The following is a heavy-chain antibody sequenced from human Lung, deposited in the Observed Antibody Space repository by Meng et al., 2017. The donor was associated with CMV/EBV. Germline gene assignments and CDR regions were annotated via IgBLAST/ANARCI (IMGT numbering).Heavy chain of an antibody. CDR2: ISSSGYTL. D-gene: IGHD3-10*01. V-gene: IGHV3-48*03. CDR3: ARDTISYGSGSFDMFV. Sequence: GGSLRLXCVASGFTFSSYEMNWVRQAPEKGLEWVSHISSSGYTLHYADSVKGRLTISRDNAKNSLYLQMKNLRPEDTAVYYCARDTISYGSGSFDMFVWGQGTMVTVSS. J-gene: IGHJ3*01. CDR1: GFTFSSYE.